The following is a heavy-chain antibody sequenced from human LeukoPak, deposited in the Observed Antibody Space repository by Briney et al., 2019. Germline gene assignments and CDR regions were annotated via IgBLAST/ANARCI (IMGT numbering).Heavy chain of an antibody. CDR1: SGSISTSNYY. CDR3: ARPGSGWYFGSRYYYYYMDV. V-gene: IGHV4-39*07. J-gene: IGHJ6*03. D-gene: IGHD6-19*01. CDR2: IFYSGST. Sequence: SETLSLTCTVSSGSISTSNYYWGWVRQPPGKALEWIGNIFYSGSTYYNPSLKSRVTISVDTSKNQFSLKLSSVTAADTAVYYCARPGSGWYFGSRYYYYYMDVWGKGTTVTISS.